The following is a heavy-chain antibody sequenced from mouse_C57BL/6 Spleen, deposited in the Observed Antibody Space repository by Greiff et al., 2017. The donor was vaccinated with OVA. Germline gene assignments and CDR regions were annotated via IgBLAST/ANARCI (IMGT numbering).Heavy chain of an antibody. CDR2: INPNNGGT. Sequence: VQLQQSGPELVKPGASVKIPCKASGYTFTDYNMDWVKQSHGKSLEWIGDINPNNGGTIYNQKFKGKATLTVDKSSSTAYMELRSLTSEDTAVYYCARQMVSSYMDYYAMDYWGQGTSVTVSS. V-gene: IGHV1-18*01. D-gene: IGHD1-1*01. CDR1: GYTFTDYN. J-gene: IGHJ4*01. CDR3: ARQMVSSYMDYYAMDY.